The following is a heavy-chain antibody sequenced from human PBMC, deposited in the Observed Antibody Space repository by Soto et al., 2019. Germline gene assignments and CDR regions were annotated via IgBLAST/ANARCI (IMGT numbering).Heavy chain of an antibody. CDR3: AGREESVPWLAFDY. CDR2: MYNNGKT. Sequence: SETPSPPCTVWGGRVSSRGSYRIWIRQRPGAGLEWIGYMYNNGKTYYNPSLDSRLTMSDDTSKSQLSLRLRSVTVADTAMYYCAGREESVPWLAFDYWGQGALVTVSS. V-gene: IGHV4-30-4*01. J-gene: IGHJ4*02. CDR1: GGRVSSRGSY. D-gene: IGHD3-22*01.